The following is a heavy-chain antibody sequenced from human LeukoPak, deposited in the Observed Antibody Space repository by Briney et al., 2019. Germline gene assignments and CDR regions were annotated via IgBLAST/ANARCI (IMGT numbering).Heavy chain of an antibody. D-gene: IGHD2-2*02. CDR2: ISGRGGSA. V-gene: IGHV3-23*01. CDR1: GYTFSSYA. J-gene: IGHJ5*02. CDR3: AKGYCSSTSCYSRFDP. Sequence: GGSLRLSCAAPGYTFSSYAMSWVRQAPGKGLEWVSAISGRGGSAYYADSVKGRFTLSRDNSKNTLYLQTNSLRAEDTAVYYCAKGYCSSTSCYSRFDPWGQGTLVTVSS.